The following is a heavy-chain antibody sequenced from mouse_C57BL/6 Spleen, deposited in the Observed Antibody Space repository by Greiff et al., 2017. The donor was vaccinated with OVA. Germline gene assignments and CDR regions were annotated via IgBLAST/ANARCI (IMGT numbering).Heavy chain of an antibody. Sequence: EVKLVESGGGLVKPGGSLKLSCAASGFTFSDYGMHWVRQAPEKGLEWVAYISSGSSTIYYADTVKGRFTISRDNAKNTLFLQMTSVMSEDTAMYYCARPGSSFYYFDYWGQGTTLTVSS. CDR3: ARPGSSFYYFDY. J-gene: IGHJ2*01. V-gene: IGHV5-17*01. CDR1: GFTFSDYG. D-gene: IGHD1-1*01. CDR2: ISSGSSTI.